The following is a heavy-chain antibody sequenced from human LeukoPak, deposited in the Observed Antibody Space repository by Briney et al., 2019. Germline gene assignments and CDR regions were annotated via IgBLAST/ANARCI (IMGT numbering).Heavy chain of an antibody. CDR1: GNTFFSYD. D-gene: IGHD2-2*01. J-gene: IGHJ4*02. CDR3: ASGYASGN. Sequence: ASVKVSCKASGNTFFSYDINWVRQATGQGLEWMGWMNPNSGNTDSARKLQGRVTLTRNTSIGTAYLELSSLKYEDTAVYYCASGYASGNWGQGTLVTVSS. CDR2: MNPNSGNT. V-gene: IGHV1-8*01.